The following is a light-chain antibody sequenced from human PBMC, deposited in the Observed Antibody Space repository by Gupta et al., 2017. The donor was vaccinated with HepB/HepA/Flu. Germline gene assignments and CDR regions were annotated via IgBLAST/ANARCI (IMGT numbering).Light chain of an antibody. CDR1: SSDVGGYNY. Sequence: QSALTQPASVSGSPGQSIAISCTGTSSDVGGYNYVSWYQQHPGKAPKVIIYDVTNRPSGVSNRFSGPKSGNTASLTISGLQAEDEADYYCSSYTSSRTVVFGGGTKLTVL. CDR2: DVT. CDR3: SSYTSSRTVV. V-gene: IGLV2-14*01. J-gene: IGLJ2*01.